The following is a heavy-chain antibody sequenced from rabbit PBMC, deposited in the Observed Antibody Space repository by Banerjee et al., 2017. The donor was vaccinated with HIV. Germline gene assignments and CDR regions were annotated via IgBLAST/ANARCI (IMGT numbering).Heavy chain of an antibody. CDR1: GFDFSSYY. J-gene: IGHJ4*01. CDR3: ARAGSWLWDL. D-gene: IGHD6-1*01. V-gene: IGHV1S7*01. Sequence: QLKESGGGLVQPGGSLKLSCKASGFDFSSYYMNWVRQAPGKGLEWIGYIDPVFDTTYYASWVNGRFTISSHNAQNTLYLQLNSLTAADTATYFCARAGSWLWDLWGPGTLVTVS. CDR2: IDPVFDTT.